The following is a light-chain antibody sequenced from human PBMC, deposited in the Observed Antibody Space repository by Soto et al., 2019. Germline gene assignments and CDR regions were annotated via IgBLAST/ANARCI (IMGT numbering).Light chain of an antibody. CDR3: QQYGSSPRT. V-gene: IGKV3-20*01. Sequence: EILLTQSAGTLSLSPGERSTLSCSASQSVSSSYLGWYQQKPGQAPRLLIYGASSRATGIPDRFSGSGSGTDFTLTISRLEPEDVAVYYCQQYGSSPRTFGQGTKVDIK. CDR1: QSVSSSY. J-gene: IGKJ1*01. CDR2: GAS.